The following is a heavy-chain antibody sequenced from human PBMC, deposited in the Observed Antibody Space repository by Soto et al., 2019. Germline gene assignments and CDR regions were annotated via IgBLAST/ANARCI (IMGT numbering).Heavy chain of an antibody. V-gene: IGHV3-23*01. CDR1: GFTFRDYA. CDR3: GKERRGSGWSVCNF. CDR2: ISGNGNSA. Sequence: AQLLESGGDLVQPGGSLRLSCAASGFTFRDYAMNWVRQAPGNGLEWVADISGNGNSARHADSVKGRFTISRDNSQNTLYLHMNSLRVDDTAIYYCGKERRGSGWSVCNFWGQGTLVTVSS. D-gene: IGHD6-19*01. J-gene: IGHJ4*02.